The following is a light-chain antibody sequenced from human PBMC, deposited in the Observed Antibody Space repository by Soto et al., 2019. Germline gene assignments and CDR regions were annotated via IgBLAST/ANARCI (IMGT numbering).Light chain of an antibody. J-gene: IGLJ1*01. Sequence: QCALTRPHSACGSPAQRVTTSCSGSSSNIGTSSVHWFQQLPGTAPKLLISTTNQRPSGVPERFSGSKSGTSASLAISGLQSEDEADYYCAAWDDSLNGHVFGTGTKVTVL. V-gene: IGLV1-44*01. CDR2: TTN. CDR1: SSNIGTSS. CDR3: AAWDDSLNGHV.